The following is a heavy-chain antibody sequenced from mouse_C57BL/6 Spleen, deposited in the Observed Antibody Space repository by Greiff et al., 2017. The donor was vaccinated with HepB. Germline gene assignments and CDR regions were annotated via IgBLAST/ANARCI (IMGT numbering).Heavy chain of an antibody. CDR3: TKSSTGTGFAN. CDR2: IDPETGGT. V-gene: IGHV1-15*01. Sequence: QVQLQQPGAELVRPGASVTLSCKASGYTFTDYEMHWVKQTPVHGLEWIGAIDPETGGTAYNQKFKGKAILTADKSSSTAYMELRSLTSEDSAVYYCTKSSTGTGFANWGQGTLVTVSA. CDR1: GYTFTDYE. J-gene: IGHJ3*01. D-gene: IGHD4-1*02.